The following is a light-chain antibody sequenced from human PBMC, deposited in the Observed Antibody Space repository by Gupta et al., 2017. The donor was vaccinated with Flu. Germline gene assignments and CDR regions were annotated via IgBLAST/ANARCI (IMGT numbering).Light chain of an antibody. CDR2: AAS. Sequence: DIEMTQSPSSLSACVGDRVTITCRASQGISNWLAWFQQTPDKSPKSLIYAASSSQSGVPSRFSGSASGTDFPLTISILPPEDFATYYCQQYNSYPLSFGSGTKVEIK. J-gene: IGKJ4*01. CDR3: QQYNSYPLS. V-gene: IGKV1D-16*01. CDR1: QGISNW.